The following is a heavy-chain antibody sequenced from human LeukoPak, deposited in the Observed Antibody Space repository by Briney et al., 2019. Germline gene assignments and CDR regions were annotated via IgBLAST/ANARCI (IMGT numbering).Heavy chain of an antibody. J-gene: IGHJ4*02. D-gene: IGHD3-16*01. CDR1: GGTFRSYT. CDR2: IIPILGIA. Sequence: VASLKVSCTASGGTFRSYTISWVRQAPGHGLEWMGRIIPILGIANYAQKFQGRVTITADKSTSTAYMELSSLRSEDTAVYYCARIGRRGTQVDYWGQGTLVTVSS. V-gene: IGHV1-69*02. CDR3: ARIGRRGTQVDY.